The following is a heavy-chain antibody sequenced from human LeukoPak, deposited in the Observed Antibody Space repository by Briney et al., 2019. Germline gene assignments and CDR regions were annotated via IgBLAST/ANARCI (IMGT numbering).Heavy chain of an antibody. V-gene: IGHV1-69*13. D-gene: IGHD3-22*01. CDR1: GGTCSSYA. CDR2: IIPIFGTA. J-gene: IGHJ4*02. Sequence: GASVKVSCKASGGTCSSYAISWVRQAPGQGLEWMGGIIPIFGTANYAQKFQGRVTITADESTSTAYMELSSLRSEDTAVYYCARGYYDSSGYYWFDYWGQGTLVTVSS. CDR3: ARGYYDSSGYYWFDY.